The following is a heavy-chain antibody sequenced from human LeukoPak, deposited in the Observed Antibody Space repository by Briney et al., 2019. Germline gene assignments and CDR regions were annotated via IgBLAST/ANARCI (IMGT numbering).Heavy chain of an antibody. V-gene: IGHV3-7*01. J-gene: IGHJ4*02. CDR1: GFIFSRYS. Sequence: GGSLRLSCAGSGFIFSRYSMNWVRQSPGKGLEWVATINPDGSMKWYLDSVNGRFTISRDNSDNAVFLQMNSLRVEDMAVYYCAKLLGDVTTLDYWGQGILVTVSS. CDR2: INPDGSMK. CDR3: AKLLGDVTTLDY. D-gene: IGHD3-16*01.